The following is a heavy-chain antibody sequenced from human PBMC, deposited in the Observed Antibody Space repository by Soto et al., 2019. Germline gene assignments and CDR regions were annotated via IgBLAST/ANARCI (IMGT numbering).Heavy chain of an antibody. V-gene: IGHV3-33*01. J-gene: IGHJ3*02. CDR1: GFTFRNYG. CDR3: VRDDAGGPNALDM. D-gene: IGHD2-15*01. CDR2: ILTDGRKE. Sequence: QMQLVESGGGVVQPGRSLRLSCAASGFTFRNYGMHWVRQAPGKGLEWVSLILTDGRKEYYRDSVKGRFTISRDTSRNSLYLQRKSLRDDDRALYYCVRDDAGGPNALDMWGQGTMVSVSS.